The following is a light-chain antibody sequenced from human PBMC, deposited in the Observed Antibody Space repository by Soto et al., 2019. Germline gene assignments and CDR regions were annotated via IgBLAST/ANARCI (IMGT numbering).Light chain of an antibody. CDR1: QSVSTN. V-gene: IGKV3-15*01. CDR3: QQYNNWPYT. Sequence: EMVMTQSPATLSVSPGERATLSCRASQSVSTNLAWYQQKPGQAPRLLIYGASTRATGIPARFSGSGSGTEFTLTISSLQYEDFAVYYCQQYNNWPYTFGPGTRVDI. CDR2: GAS. J-gene: IGKJ3*01.